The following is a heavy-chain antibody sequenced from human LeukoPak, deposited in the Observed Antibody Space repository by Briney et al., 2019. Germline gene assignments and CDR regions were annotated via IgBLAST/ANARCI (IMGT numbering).Heavy chain of an antibody. Sequence: GASVKVFCKTSGYTFTTYGISWVRQAPGQGLEWMGWISTSNGNTNYAQKLQGRVTMTTDTSTSTAFMELRSLRSDGTAVYYCARDLVQLERHLDYWGQGTLVTVSS. CDR2: ISTSNGNT. J-gene: IGHJ4*02. CDR3: ARDLVQLERHLDY. CDR1: GYTFTTYG. D-gene: IGHD1-1*01. V-gene: IGHV1-18*01.